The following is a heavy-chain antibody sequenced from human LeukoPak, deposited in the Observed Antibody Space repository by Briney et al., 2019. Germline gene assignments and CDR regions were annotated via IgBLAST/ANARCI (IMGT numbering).Heavy chain of an antibody. V-gene: IGHV3-21*04. CDR1: GFTFSSYS. CDR2: ISTSSSYI. CDR3: AKGSSGSKYYYYYYYMDV. Sequence: GGSLRLSCTASGFTFSSYSMNWVRQAPGKGLEWVSSISTSSSYIYYADSVKGRFTISRDNSKNSLYLQMNSLRTEDTALYYCAKGSSGSKYYYYYYYMDVWGKGTTVTISS. D-gene: IGHD3-10*01. J-gene: IGHJ6*03.